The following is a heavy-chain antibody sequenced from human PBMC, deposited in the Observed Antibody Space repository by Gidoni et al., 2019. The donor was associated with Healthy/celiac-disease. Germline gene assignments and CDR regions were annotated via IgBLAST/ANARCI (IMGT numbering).Heavy chain of an antibody. CDR1: GFPFSNAW. Sequence: EVQLVESGGGLVKPGGSLRLSCAAHGFPFSNAWMSWVRQAPGKGLEWVGRIKSKTDGGTTDYAAPVKGRFTISRDDSKNTLYLQMNSLKTEDTAVYYCTTEGLLWFRELLYVNAFDIWGQGTMVTVSS. CDR2: IKSKTDGGTT. D-gene: IGHD3-10*01. CDR3: TTEGLLWFRELLYVNAFDI. V-gene: IGHV3-15*01. J-gene: IGHJ3*02.